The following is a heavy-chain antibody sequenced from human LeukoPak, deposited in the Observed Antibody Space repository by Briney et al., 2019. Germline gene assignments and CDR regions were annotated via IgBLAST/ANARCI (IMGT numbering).Heavy chain of an antibody. D-gene: IGHD3-16*01. CDR3: ATTHPHMITFGGPPGVNDAFDI. V-gene: IGHV1-18*04. CDR1: GYTFTGYY. J-gene: IGHJ3*02. Sequence: WASVKVSCKASGYTFTGYYMHWVRQAPGQGLEWMGWISADNGNTNYAQKLQGRVTMTTDTSTSTAYMELRSLTSDDTAVYYCATTHPHMITFGGPPGVNDAFDIWGQGTMVTVSS. CDR2: ISADNGNT.